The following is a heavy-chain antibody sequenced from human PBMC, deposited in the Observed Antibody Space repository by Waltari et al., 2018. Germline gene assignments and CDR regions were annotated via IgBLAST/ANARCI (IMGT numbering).Heavy chain of an antibody. D-gene: IGHD3-3*01. J-gene: IGHJ4*02. CDR2: ISYDGSNK. Sequence: QVQLVESGGGVVQPGRSLRLSCAASGFTFSSYAMHWVRRAPGKGLEWVAVISYDGSNKYYADSVKGRFTISRDNSKNTLYLQMNSLRAEDTAVYYCARAYDFWSGYLDYWGQGTLVTVSS. CDR3: ARAYDFWSGYLDY. V-gene: IGHV3-30-3*01. CDR1: GFTFSSYA.